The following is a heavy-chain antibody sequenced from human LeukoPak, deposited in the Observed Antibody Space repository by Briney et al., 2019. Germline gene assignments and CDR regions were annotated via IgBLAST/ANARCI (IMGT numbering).Heavy chain of an antibody. CDR1: GFTFSSYA. V-gene: IGHV3-30*04. J-gene: IGHJ4*02. CDR3: ARVTRTATII. D-gene: IGHD5-24*01. Sequence: QAGGSLRLSCAASGFTFSSYAIHWVRQAPGKGLEWVTVISNDGSKKSNADSVKGRFIISRDNSKNTVYLQMSSLRPEDTAMYYCARVTRTATIIWGPGTQVTVSS. CDR2: ISNDGSKK.